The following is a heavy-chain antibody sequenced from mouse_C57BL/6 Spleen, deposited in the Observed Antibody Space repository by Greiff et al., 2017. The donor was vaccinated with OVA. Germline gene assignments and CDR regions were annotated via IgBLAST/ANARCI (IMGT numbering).Heavy chain of an antibody. CDR3: ARVSESGSGDGPYWYFDV. CDR1: GYSFTGYY. CDR2: INPSTGGT. D-gene: IGHD1-1*01. V-gene: IGHV1-42*01. J-gene: IGHJ1*03. Sequence: VQLQQSGPELVKPGASVKISCKASGYSFTGYYMNWVKQSPEKSLEWIGEINPSTGGTTYNQKFKAKATLTVDKSSSTAYMQLKSLTSEDSAVYYCARVSESGSGDGPYWYFDVWGTGTTVTVSS.